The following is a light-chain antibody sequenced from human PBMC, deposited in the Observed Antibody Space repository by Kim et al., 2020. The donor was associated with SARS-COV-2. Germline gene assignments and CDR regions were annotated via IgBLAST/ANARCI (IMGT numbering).Light chain of an antibody. CDR1: IIRDNY. Sequence: GKTVRNTCQGGIIRDNYANRYQQRPEQAPVLVIYAKINRPSGIPDRFSGSTSGDTASLTITGAQAEDEADYYCHSRDTSGNHPYVVFGGGTQLTVL. J-gene: IGLJ2*01. CDR2: AKI. V-gene: IGLV3-19*01. CDR3: HSRDTSGNHPYVV.